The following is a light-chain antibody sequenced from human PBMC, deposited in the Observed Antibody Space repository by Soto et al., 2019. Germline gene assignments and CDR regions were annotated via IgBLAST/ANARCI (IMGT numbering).Light chain of an antibody. J-gene: IGKJ2*01. V-gene: IGKV3-15*01. CDR1: QSVNSN. CDR2: GAS. Sequence: EIVMTQSPATLSVSPGERATLSCRASQSVNSNLAWYQQKLGQAPRLLIHGASTRAAGIPARFSGSGSGTKFSLTISSLQYEDFAVYYCQQYNNRPPYTFGQGTKREIK. CDR3: QQYNNRPPYT.